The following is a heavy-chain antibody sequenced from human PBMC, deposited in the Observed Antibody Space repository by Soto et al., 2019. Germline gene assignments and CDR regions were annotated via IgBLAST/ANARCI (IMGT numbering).Heavy chain of an antibody. J-gene: IGHJ4*02. V-gene: IGHV5-51*01. Sequence: GESLKISCRASGYRFTSYWIAWVRQMPGKGLEWVGIIYPGDSDVKYSPSFEGHITISVDRSDSIAYLEWTSLKASDTAMYFCARHFDSSGYYPDYWGQGTLVTVSS. CDR3: ARHFDSSGYYPDY. D-gene: IGHD3-22*01. CDR1: GYRFTSYW. CDR2: IYPGDSDV.